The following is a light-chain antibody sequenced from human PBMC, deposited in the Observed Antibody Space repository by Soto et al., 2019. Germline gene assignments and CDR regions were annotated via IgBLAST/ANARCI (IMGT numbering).Light chain of an antibody. Sequence: QSALTQPASVSGSPGQSITVSCTGSSDDIGNFNLVSWYQQFPGKAPKLIVYEVNKRPLGVSDRFSGSKSGNTASLTISGLQAEDEADYHCCSYADRRWMFGGGTQLTVL. V-gene: IGLV2-23*02. CDR2: EVN. CDR1: SDDIGNFNL. J-gene: IGLJ3*02. CDR3: CSYADRRWM.